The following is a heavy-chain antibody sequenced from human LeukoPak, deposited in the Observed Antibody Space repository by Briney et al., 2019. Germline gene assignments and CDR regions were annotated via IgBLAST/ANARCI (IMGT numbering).Heavy chain of an antibody. Sequence: GGSLRLSCAASGFTFSSYSMNWVRQAPGKGLEWVSSISSSSSYIYYADSVKGRFTISRDNAKNSLYLRMNSLRAEDTAVYYCARDGVRGYSYGQYMDVWGKGTTVTVSS. CDR1: GFTFSSYS. CDR2: ISSSSSYI. CDR3: ARDGVRGYSYGQYMDV. V-gene: IGHV3-21*01. J-gene: IGHJ6*03. D-gene: IGHD5-18*01.